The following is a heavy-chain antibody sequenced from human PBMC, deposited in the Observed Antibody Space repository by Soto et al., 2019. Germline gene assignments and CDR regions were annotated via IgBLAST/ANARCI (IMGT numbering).Heavy chain of an antibody. CDR3: ARLDTAMAHYFDY. CDR2: MNPNSGNT. J-gene: IGHJ4*02. V-gene: IGHV1-8*01. Sequence: ASVKVSCKASGYTFTSYDINWVRQATGQGLEWMGWMNPNSGNTGYAQKFQGRVTMTRNTSISTAYMELSSVTAADTAVYYCARLDTAMAHYFDYWGKGTLVPVSS. CDR1: GYTFTSYD. D-gene: IGHD5-18*01.